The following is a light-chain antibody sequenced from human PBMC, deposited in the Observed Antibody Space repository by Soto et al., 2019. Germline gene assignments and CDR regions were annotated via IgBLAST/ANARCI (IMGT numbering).Light chain of an antibody. V-gene: IGKV1-17*01. J-gene: IGKJ1*01. Sequence: DIHMTQSPSYLSASVGDTIIITCRASQDIRIDLGWYQQKTGKAPKRLIYAASSLQTGVPSRLRGSCYGTELTITISSMKNEDFATYLCLQHKTYPQTFGQGTKVDIK. CDR2: AAS. CDR3: LQHKTYPQT. CDR1: QDIRID.